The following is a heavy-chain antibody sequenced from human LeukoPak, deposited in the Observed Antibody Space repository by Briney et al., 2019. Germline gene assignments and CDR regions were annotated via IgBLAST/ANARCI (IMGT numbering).Heavy chain of an antibody. CDR3: ARRDSSGYYFWFDP. J-gene: IGHJ5*02. CDR2: IYYSGST. V-gene: IGHV4-39*07. CDR1: GDSISTSSYY. Sequence: SETLSLTCSVSGDSISTSSYYWGWIRQPPGKGLEWIGTIYYSGSTYYNPSLKSRVTISVDTSKNQFSLKLSSVTAADTAVYYCARRDSSGYYFWFDPWGQGTLVTVSS. D-gene: IGHD3-22*01.